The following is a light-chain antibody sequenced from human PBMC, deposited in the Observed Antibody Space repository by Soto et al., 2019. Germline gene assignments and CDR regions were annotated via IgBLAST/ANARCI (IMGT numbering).Light chain of an antibody. CDR2: DTS. V-gene: IGKV3-11*01. Sequence: EIVLKQSPATLSLSPGERATLSCRASQSVNNYLAWYQQKPGQAPRLLIYDTSDRASGIPARFSGSGSGTDFTLTISSLEPEDFAVFYCQQRSVWPWTFGQGTKV. J-gene: IGKJ1*01. CDR3: QQRSVWPWT. CDR1: QSVNNY.